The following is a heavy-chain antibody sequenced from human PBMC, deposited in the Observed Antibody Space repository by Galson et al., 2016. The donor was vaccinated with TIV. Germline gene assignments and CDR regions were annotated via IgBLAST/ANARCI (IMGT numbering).Heavy chain of an antibody. Sequence: SLRLSCAASGFTFSSYSMTWVRQAPGKGLEWVSYISDSSDTIYYGDSVKGRFTISRDNAKNSVYLLMNNLRTEDTGVYYCARDKEGSGWYFWFAPWGQGPLVTFS. CDR3: ARDKEGSGWYFWFAP. J-gene: IGHJ5*02. D-gene: IGHD6-19*01. CDR2: ISDSSDTI. CDR1: GFTFSSYS. V-gene: IGHV3-48*04.